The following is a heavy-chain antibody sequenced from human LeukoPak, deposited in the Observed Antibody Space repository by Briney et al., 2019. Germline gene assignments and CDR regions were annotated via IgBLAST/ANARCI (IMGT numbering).Heavy chain of an antibody. CDR3: ARGAGSSSPDIYYYYYYYMDV. CDR2: IYHSGST. J-gene: IGHJ6*03. D-gene: IGHD6-6*01. CDR1: GYSISSGYY. V-gene: IGHV4-38-2*01. Sequence: SETLSLTCAVSGYSISSGYYWGWIRQPPGRGLEWIGSIYHSGSTHYNPSLKSRVTISVDTSKNQFSLKLSSVTAADTAVYYCARGAGSSSPDIYYYYYYYMDVWGKGTTVTVSS.